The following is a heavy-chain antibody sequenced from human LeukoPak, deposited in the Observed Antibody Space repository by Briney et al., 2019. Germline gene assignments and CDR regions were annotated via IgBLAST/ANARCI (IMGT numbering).Heavy chain of an antibody. V-gene: IGHV4-31*03. CDR3: ARDFADCSGGSCRPPYYYYGMDV. Sequence: SQTLSLTCTVSGGSISSGGYYWSWIRQHPGKGLEWIGYIYYSGSTYYNPSLKSRVTISVDTSKNQFSLKLSSVTAADTAVYYCARDFADCSGGSCRPPYYYYGMDVWGQGTMVTVSS. CDR1: GGSISSGGYY. J-gene: IGHJ6*02. D-gene: IGHD2-15*01. CDR2: IYYSGST.